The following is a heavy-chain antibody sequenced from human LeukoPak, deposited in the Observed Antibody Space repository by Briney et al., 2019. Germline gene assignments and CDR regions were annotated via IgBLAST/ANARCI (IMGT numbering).Heavy chain of an antibody. CDR1: GFSFSSSA. V-gene: IGHV3-23*01. CDR3: SKVVAPGTTRNFDS. Sequence: PGGSLRLSCAASGFSFSSSAMNWVRQAPGKGLEWVSGINNSGDNTYYADSVKGRFTISRDNSKNTVYLQLSSLRAEDTAVYYCSKVVAPGTTRNFDSWGQGTLVTVSS. J-gene: IGHJ4*02. CDR2: INNSGDNT. D-gene: IGHD6-13*01.